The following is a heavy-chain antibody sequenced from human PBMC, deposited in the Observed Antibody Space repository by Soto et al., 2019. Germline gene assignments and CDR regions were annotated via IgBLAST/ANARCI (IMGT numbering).Heavy chain of an antibody. CDR1: GGSISSYY. Sequence: SETLSLTCTVSGGSISSYYWSWIRQPPGKGLEWIGYIYYSGSTNYNPSLKSRVTISVDTSKNQFSLKLSSVTAADTAVYYCAMGYDSSGYYYGRVNWFDPWGQGTLVTVSA. J-gene: IGHJ5*02. V-gene: IGHV4-59*01. D-gene: IGHD3-22*01. CDR3: AMGYDSSGYYYGRVNWFDP. CDR2: IYYSGST.